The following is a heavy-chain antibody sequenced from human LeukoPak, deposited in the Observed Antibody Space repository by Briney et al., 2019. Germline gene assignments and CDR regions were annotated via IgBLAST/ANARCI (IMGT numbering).Heavy chain of an antibody. CDR1: GDSITNSY. V-gene: IGHV4-59*08. Sequence: SETLSLTCTVSGDSITNSYWNWIRQPPGRGLEWIGRISYGGSTNYNPSFKSRVIISRDTSENQFSLELTSVTAADTAIYYCAKRIIEARENGDSNWLDPWGQGTLVTVSS. J-gene: IGHJ5*01. CDR3: AKRIIEARENGDSNWLDP. D-gene: IGHD4-17*01. CDR2: ISYGGST.